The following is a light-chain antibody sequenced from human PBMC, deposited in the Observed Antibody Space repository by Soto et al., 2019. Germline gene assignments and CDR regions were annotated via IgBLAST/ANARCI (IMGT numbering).Light chain of an antibody. CDR1: QTISNY. J-gene: IGKJ1*01. Sequence: DIQMTQSPSTLSASVGERVTITCRASQTISNYLTWYQQRPGKAPKLLIYRSSILQNGVPSRFSGSGYGTEFTLTIRSLQPDDFATYYCQQYYSYATFGQVTRVEI. CDR2: RSS. V-gene: IGKV1-5*03. CDR3: QQYYSYAT.